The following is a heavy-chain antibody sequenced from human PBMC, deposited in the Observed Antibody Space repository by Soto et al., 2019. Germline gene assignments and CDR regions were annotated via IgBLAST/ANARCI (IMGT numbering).Heavy chain of an antibody. D-gene: IGHD6-13*01. CDR3: AKGDRIAAAGSIDY. J-gene: IGHJ4*02. Sequence: DVQMLESGGGLVQPGGSLRLSCAASGFTFSTYGMTWVRQVPGKGLEWVSSISGSGDSTNYADSVKGRFTISRDNSKNTMDLQMSSLRVEDTAVYYCAKGDRIAAAGSIDYWGQGTLVTVSS. CDR1: GFTFSTYG. V-gene: IGHV3-23*01. CDR2: ISGSGDST.